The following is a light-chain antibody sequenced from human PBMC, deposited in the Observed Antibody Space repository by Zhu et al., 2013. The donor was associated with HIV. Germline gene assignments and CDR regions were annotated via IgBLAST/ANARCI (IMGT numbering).Light chain of an antibody. CDR2: RNN. CDR1: SSNIGSNY. CDR3: QSYAGVYTYL. J-gene: IGLJ1*01. Sequence: QSVLTQPPSASGTPGQRVTISCSGSSSNIGSNYVYWYQQLPGTAPKLLIYRNNQRPSGVPDRFSGSRSGTSASLAITGLQADDEADYYCQSYAGVYTYLFGTGTKVTV. V-gene: IGLV1-47*01.